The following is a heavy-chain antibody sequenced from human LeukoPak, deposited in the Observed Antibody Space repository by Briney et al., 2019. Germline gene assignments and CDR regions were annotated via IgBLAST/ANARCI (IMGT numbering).Heavy chain of an antibody. D-gene: IGHD6-13*01. V-gene: IGHV4-34*01. CDR3: ARDRVPSSSWWEDYYYGMDV. CDR1: GGSFSGYY. CDR2: INHSGST. J-gene: IGHJ6*02. Sequence: SETLSLTCAVYGGSFSGYYWSWIRQPPGKGLEWIGEINHSGSTNYNPSLKSRVTISVDTSKNQFSLKLSSVTAADTAVYYCARDRVPSSSWWEDYYYGMDVWGQGTTVTASS.